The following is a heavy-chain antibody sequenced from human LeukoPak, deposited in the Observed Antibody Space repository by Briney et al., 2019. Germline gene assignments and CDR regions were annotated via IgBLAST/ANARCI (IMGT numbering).Heavy chain of an antibody. CDR1: GGSISSYY. D-gene: IGHD3-16*01. CDR2: IYYSGNT. Sequence: SETLSLTCTVSGGSISSYYWSWIRQPPGKGLEWIGYIYYSGNTNYNPSLKSRVTISKDTPKNQFSLKLSSVTTADTAVYYCARGDPTFLFWYFDLWGRGTLVTVSS. CDR3: ARGDPTFLFWYFDL. J-gene: IGHJ2*01. V-gene: IGHV4-59*01.